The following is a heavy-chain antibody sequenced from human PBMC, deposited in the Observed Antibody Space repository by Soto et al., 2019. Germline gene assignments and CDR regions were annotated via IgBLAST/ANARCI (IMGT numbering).Heavy chain of an antibody. D-gene: IGHD6-19*01. V-gene: IGHV3-30*18. CDR3: AKDLGSEGYYYYGMDV. CDR2: ISYDGSNK. Sequence: QVQLVESGGGVVQPGRSLRLSCAASGFTFSSYGMHWVRQAPGKGLEWVAVISYDGSNKYYADSVKGRFTISRDNSKNTLYLQMNSLRAEDTAVYYCAKDLGSEGYYYYGMDVW. J-gene: IGHJ6*01. CDR1: GFTFSSYG.